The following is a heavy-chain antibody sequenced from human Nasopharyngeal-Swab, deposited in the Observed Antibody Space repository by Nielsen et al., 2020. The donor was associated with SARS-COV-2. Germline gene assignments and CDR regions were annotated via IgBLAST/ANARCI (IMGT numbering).Heavy chain of an antibody. Sequence: SVKVFCKASGGTFSSYAISWVRQAPGQGLEWMGRIIPILGIANYAQKLQGRVTMTTDTSTSTAYMELRSLRSDDTAVYYCARVVFGVEVDYWGQGTLVTVSS. J-gene: IGHJ4*02. CDR3: ARVVFGVEVDY. V-gene: IGHV1-69*04. CDR2: IIPILGIA. D-gene: IGHD3-3*01. CDR1: GGTFSSYA.